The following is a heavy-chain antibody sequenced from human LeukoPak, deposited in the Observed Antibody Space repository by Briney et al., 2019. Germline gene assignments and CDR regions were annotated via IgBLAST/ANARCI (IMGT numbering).Heavy chain of an antibody. CDR3: ARDRFDYYGSGSYYRRGGVYYFDY. CDR1: AGSISSYY. V-gene: IGHV4-4*07. CDR2: IYTSGST. D-gene: IGHD3-10*01. J-gene: IGHJ4*02. Sequence: SETLSLTCTVSAGSISSYYWSWIRQPAGKGLEWIGRIYTSGSTNYNPSLTSRVTMSVDTSKNQFSLKLSSVTAADTAVYYCARDRFDYYGSGSYYRRGGVYYFDYWGQGTLVTVSS.